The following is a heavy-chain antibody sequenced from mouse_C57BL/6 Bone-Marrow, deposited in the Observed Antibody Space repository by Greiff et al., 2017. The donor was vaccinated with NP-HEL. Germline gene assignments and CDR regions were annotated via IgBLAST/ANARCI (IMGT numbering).Heavy chain of an antibody. CDR3: ARQGYGSSRWYFDV. J-gene: IGHJ1*03. Sequence: DVKLLESGGGLVQPGGSLKLSCAASGFTFSDYYMYWVRQTPEKRLEWVAYISNGGGSTYYPDTVKGRFTISRDNAKNTLYLQMSRLKSEDTAMYYCARQGYGSSRWYFDVWGTGTTVTVSS. V-gene: IGHV5-12*01. D-gene: IGHD1-1*01. CDR1: GFTFSDYY. CDR2: ISNGGGST.